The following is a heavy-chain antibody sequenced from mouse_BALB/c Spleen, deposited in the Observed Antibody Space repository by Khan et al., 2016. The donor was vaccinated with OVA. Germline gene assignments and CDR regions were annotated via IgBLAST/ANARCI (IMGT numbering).Heavy chain of an antibody. CDR2: ISSGGHYT. D-gene: IGHD1-1*02. Sequence: VQVVESGGDLVKPGGSLKLSCAASGFTFSTYGMSWVRQTPDMRLEWVATISSGGHYTYYPDSVKGRFTISRDNAKNTLYLQMSSLKSEDTAIYYCARLAYYYNSEGFAYWGQGTLVTVSA. CDR1: GFTFSTYG. V-gene: IGHV5-6*01. CDR3: ARLAYYYNSEGFAY. J-gene: IGHJ3*01.